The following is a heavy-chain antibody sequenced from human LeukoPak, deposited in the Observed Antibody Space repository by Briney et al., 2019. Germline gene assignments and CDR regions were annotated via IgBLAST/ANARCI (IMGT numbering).Heavy chain of an antibody. CDR2: ISGSGGST. J-gene: IGHJ4*02. CDR3: AKANWVSNADAVW. D-gene: IGHD1-1*01. V-gene: IGHV3-23*01. Sequence: PGGSLRLSCAASGFTFSSYAMSWVRQAPGKGLERVSAISGSGGSTYYADSVKGRSTLSRDDARNTVYLQLNNLRVEDTAIYYCAKANWVSNADAVWWGQGTQVTVSS. CDR1: GFTFSSYA.